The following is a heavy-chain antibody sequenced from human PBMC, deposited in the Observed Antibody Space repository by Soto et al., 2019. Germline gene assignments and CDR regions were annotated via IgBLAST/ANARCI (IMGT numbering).Heavy chain of an antibody. D-gene: IGHD3-22*01. J-gene: IGHJ4*02. CDR2: VYYTGST. Sequence: SETLSLTCTVSGDSISTFYWGWMRQSPGKELEWIGYVYYTGSTNYNPSLKSRVTISVDRSKNQFSLKLTSANAADTAVYYCARGRTVRNYADDSSDYFYVFDYWGQGTQVTVSS. CDR3: ARGRTVRNYADDSSDYFYVFDY. V-gene: IGHV4-59*01. CDR1: GDSISTFY.